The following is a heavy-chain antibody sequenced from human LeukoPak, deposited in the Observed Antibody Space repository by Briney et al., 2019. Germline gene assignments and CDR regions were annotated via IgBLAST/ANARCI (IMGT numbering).Heavy chain of an antibody. CDR2: IYYSGST. D-gene: IGHD1-26*01. J-gene: IGHJ4*02. V-gene: IGHV4-39*07. Sequence: PSETLSLTCTVSGGSISSSSYYWGWIRQPPGKGLEWIGSIYYSGSTYYNPSLKSRVTISVDTSKNQFSLKLSSVTAADTAVYYCARSPSWELLLHEFDYWGQGTLVTVSS. CDR1: GGSISSSSYY. CDR3: ARSPSWELLLHEFDY.